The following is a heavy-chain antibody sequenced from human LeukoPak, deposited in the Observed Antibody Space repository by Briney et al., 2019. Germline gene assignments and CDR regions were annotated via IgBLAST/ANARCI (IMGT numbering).Heavy chain of an antibody. CDR2: ISDSSSTI. CDR3: ARDRRGTYYSNYAKEDY. Sequence: GGSLRPSCAASGFTFSIYSMNWVRQAPGKGLEWISYISDSSSTIYYADSVKGRFTISRDNAKTSLYLQMNSLRAEDTAVYYCARDRRGTYYSNYAKEDYWGQGTLVTVSS. J-gene: IGHJ4*02. D-gene: IGHD1-26*01. CDR1: GFTFSIYS. V-gene: IGHV3-48*01.